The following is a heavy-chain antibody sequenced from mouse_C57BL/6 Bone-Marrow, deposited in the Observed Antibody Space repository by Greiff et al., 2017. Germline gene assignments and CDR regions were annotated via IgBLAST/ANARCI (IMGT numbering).Heavy chain of an antibody. Sequence: VKLMESGPGLVAPSQSLSITCTVSGFSLTSYAISWVRQPPGKGLEWLGVIWTGGGTNYNSALKSRLSISKDNSKSQVFVKMNSLQTDDTARYYCARKGDYYGSSYYYAMDYWGQGTSVTVSS. CDR2: IWTGGGT. V-gene: IGHV2-9-1*01. CDR3: ARKGDYYGSSYYYAMDY. CDR1: GFSLTSYA. D-gene: IGHD1-1*01. J-gene: IGHJ4*01.